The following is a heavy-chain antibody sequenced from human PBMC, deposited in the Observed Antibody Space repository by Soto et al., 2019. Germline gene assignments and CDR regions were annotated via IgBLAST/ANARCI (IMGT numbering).Heavy chain of an antibody. D-gene: IGHD4-4*01. CDR3: ARDEGVPINYRFDY. CDR2: IHKNGHFK. Sequence: GGSLRLSCAASGFSFSSYSMSWIRQAPGKGLEWLAHIHKNGHFKFYVDSVKGRFTISRDDALNSLYLQMNSLRAEDTAMYYCARDEGVPINYRFDYWGQGTLVTVSS. V-gene: IGHV3-7*03. J-gene: IGHJ4*02. CDR1: GFSFSSYS.